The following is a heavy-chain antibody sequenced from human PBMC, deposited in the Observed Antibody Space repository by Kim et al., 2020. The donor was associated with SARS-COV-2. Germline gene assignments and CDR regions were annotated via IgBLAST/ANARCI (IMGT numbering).Heavy chain of an antibody. CDR2: INSDGSST. CDR1: GFTFSSYW. V-gene: IGHV3-74*01. D-gene: IGHD2-21*01. CDR3: ARVGIGRYYYYGIDV. J-gene: IGHJ6*02. Sequence: GGSLRLSCAASGFTFSSYWMHWVRQAPGKGLVWVSRINSDGSSTSYADSVKGRFTISRDNAKNTLYLQMNSLRAEDTAVYYCARVGIGRYYYYGIDVWGQGTTVTVSS.